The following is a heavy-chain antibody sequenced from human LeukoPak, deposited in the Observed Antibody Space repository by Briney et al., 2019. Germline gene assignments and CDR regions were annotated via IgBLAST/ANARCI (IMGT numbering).Heavy chain of an antibody. V-gene: IGHV3-21*01. J-gene: IGHJ4*02. CDR1: GFTFSSYS. Sequence: GGSLRLSCAASGFTFSSYSMNWVRQAPGKGLEWVSSITSSSSYIYYADSVKGRFTISRDNAKNSLYLQMNSLRAEDTAVYYCARLNDDYDRANFDYWGQGTLVTVSS. D-gene: IGHD4-17*01. CDR3: ARLNDDYDRANFDY. CDR2: ITSSSSYI.